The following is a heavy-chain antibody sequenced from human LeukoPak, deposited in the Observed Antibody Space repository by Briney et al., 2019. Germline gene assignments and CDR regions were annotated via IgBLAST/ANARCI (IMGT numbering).Heavy chain of an antibody. V-gene: IGHV1-3*01. D-gene: IGHD5-18*01. CDR1: GYTFTSYA. Sequence: ASVKVSCTASGYTFTSYAMHWVRQAPGQRLEWMGWINAGNGNTKYSQKFQGRVTITRDTSASTAYMELSSLRSEDTAVYYCARVHGGYIYYFDYWGQGTLVTVSS. J-gene: IGHJ4*02. CDR3: ARVHGGYIYYFDY. CDR2: INAGNGNT.